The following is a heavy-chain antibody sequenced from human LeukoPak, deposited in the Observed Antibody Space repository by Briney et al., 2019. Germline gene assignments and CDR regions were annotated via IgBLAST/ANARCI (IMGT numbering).Heavy chain of an antibody. V-gene: IGHV3-30*18. CDR2: ISYDGTNK. Sequence: LPGGSLRLSCAASGFTFSAYGMHWVRQAPGKGLEWVAVISYDGTNKYYADSVKGRFTISRDNSKNTLYLQMNSLRAEDTAVYYCAKWTSSGWFIDYWGQGTLVTVSS. CDR3: AKWTSSGWFIDY. D-gene: IGHD6-19*01. J-gene: IGHJ4*02. CDR1: GFTFSAYG.